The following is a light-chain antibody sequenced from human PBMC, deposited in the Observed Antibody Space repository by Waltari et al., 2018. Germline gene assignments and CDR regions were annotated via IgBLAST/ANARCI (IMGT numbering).Light chain of an antibody. CDR1: NIGSKS. Sequence: VLTQPPSVSVAPGKTASITCGGNNIGSKSVHWYQQKPGQAPVLVAYDDSDRPSGIPGQFSGSNSGNTATLTISRVEAGDEADYFCQVWDTSSAHHVFGTGTKVTVL. J-gene: IGLJ1*01. CDR3: QVWDTSSAHHV. V-gene: IGLV3-21*03. CDR2: DDS.